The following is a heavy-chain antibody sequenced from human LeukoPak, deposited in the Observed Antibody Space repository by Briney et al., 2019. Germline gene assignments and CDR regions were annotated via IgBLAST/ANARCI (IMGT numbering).Heavy chain of an antibody. CDR1: GFTFSSYS. CDR2: ISSSSSYI. J-gene: IGHJ3*02. CDR3: ARGLRDSSGYYYGNAFDI. Sequence: GGSLRLSCAASGFTFSSYSMNWVRQAPGKGLEWVSSISSSSSYIYYADSVKGRFTISRDNAKNSLYLQMNSLRAEDTAVYYCARGLRDSSGYYYGNAFDIWGQGTMITVSS. V-gene: IGHV3-21*01. D-gene: IGHD3-22*01.